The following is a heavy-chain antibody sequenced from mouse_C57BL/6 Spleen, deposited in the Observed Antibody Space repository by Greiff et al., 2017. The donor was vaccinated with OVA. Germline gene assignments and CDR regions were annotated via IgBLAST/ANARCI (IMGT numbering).Heavy chain of an antibody. D-gene: IGHD2-12*01. V-gene: IGHV1-82*01. Sequence: QVQPKESGPELVKPGASVKISCKASGYAFSSSWMNWVKQRPGKGLEWIGRIYPGDGDTNYNGKFKGKATLTADKSSSTAYMQLSSLTSEDSAVYFCAPAYYSLWYFDVWGTGTTVTVSS. J-gene: IGHJ1*03. CDR3: APAYYSLWYFDV. CDR2: IYPGDGDT. CDR1: GYAFSSSW.